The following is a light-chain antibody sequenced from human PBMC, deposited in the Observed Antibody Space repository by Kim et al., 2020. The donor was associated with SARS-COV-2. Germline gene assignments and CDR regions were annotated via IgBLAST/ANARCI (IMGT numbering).Light chain of an antibody. CDR1: SIGLQS. V-gene: IGLV3-21*04. CDR3: QVWDTGSDHPI. CDR2: YDT. Sequence: APGKPARITCGENSIGLQSVHWYQQKPGQAPVLVIYYDTDRPSGIPERFSGSNSGNTATLTISRVEAGDEADYYCQVWDTGSDHPIFGGGTQLTVL. J-gene: IGLJ2*01.